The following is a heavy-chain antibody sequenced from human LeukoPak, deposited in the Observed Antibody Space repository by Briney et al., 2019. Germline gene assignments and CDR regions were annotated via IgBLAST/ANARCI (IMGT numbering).Heavy chain of an antibody. CDR3: ARDQAQALWFGEHIDY. CDR1: GYTFSGYY. J-gene: IGHJ4*02. Sequence: ASVKASCKASGYTFSGYYIHWVRQAPGQGLEWMGWISAYNGNTNYAQKLQGRVTMTTDTSTSTAYMELRSLRSDDTAVYYCARDQAQALWFGEHIDYWGQGTLVTVSS. V-gene: IGHV1-18*04. CDR2: ISAYNGNT. D-gene: IGHD3-10*01.